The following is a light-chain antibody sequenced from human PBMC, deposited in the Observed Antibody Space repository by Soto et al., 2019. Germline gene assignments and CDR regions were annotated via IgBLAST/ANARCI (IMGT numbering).Light chain of an antibody. V-gene: IGLV2-14*01. Sequence: QSALTQPASVSGSPGQSITISCTGTSSDVGGYNYVSWYQQHPGKAPKVMIYDVSNRPSGVSNRFSGSKSGNTASLTISGLQAEDEADYYCSSYTSSSTPLFGGGTQLTVL. J-gene: IGLJ7*01. CDR3: SSYTSSSTPL. CDR1: SSDVGGYNY. CDR2: DVS.